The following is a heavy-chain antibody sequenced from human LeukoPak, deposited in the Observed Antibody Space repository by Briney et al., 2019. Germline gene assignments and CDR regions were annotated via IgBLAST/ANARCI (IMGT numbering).Heavy chain of an antibody. D-gene: IGHD3-16*01. Sequence: HPGGSLRLSCAASGFTFSSYGMHWVRQAPGKGLEWVAVISYDGSNKYYADSVKGRFTISRDNSRNSLYLQMNSLRAEDTAVYYCAREGDSYWDWGRGTLVTVSS. V-gene: IGHV3-30*03. CDR3: AREGDSYWD. CDR2: ISYDGSNK. J-gene: IGHJ4*02. CDR1: GFTFSSYG.